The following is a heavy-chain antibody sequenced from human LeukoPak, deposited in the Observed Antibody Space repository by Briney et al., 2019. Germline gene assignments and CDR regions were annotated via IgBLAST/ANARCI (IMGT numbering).Heavy chain of an antibody. CDR3: ARRAGDYSHPYDY. Sequence: GGSLRLSCAASGFRLSSYAMSWVRQAPGKGLEWVSFIYSGGNTYYADSVKGRFTISRDNSKNTVHLQMNSLRAEDTAMYYCARRAGDYSHPYDYWGQGTLVTVSS. CDR2: IYSGGNT. V-gene: IGHV3-53*01. D-gene: IGHD3-22*01. CDR1: GFRLSSYA. J-gene: IGHJ4*02.